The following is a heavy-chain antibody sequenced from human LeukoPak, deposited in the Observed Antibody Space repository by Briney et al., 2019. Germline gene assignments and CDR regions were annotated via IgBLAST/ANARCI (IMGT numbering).Heavy chain of an antibody. CDR3: ARGADGVSSNSRGWFDP. Sequence: GGSLRLSCAASGFTLRNYAMNWVRQAPGKGLEWVSSISTSSSYIYYADSVKGRFTISRDNARNSLYLQMNTLRAEDTAVYSCARGADGVSSNSRGWFDPWGQGTLVTVSS. V-gene: IGHV3-21*01. J-gene: IGHJ5*02. CDR2: ISTSSSYI. D-gene: IGHD2-15*01. CDR1: GFTLRNYA.